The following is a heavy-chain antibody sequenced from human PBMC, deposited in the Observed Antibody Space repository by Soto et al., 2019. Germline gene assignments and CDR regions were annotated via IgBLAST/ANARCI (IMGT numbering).Heavy chain of an antibody. Sequence: QVQLEESGGGVVQSGRSLRLACAASGFTFSTYVVHWVRQAPGKGLEWVAVISYDGSIKCYADSVKGRFSISRDNSKNMVSLQMCILRAEDTAVYYCTRMYYYDSSGPGGVAFDIWGQGTMVSVSS. V-gene: IGHV3-30*14. CDR2: ISYDGSIK. J-gene: IGHJ3*02. CDR1: GFTFSTYV. CDR3: TRMYYYDSSGPGGVAFDI. D-gene: IGHD3-22*01.